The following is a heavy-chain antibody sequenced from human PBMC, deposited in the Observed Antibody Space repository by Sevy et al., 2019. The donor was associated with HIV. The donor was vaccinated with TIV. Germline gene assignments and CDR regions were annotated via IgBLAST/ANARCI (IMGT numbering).Heavy chain of an antibody. D-gene: IGHD5-12*01. CDR3: SREVGGYNWRPDYFDS. CDR2: IKQDESEK. CDR1: GFTFTNYW. J-gene: IGHJ4*02. Sequence: GGSLRLSCVASGFTFTNYWISWVRQTPGKGLEWVATIKQDESEKYYLDSVKGRFAISRDNGKKSVSLQMNGLSAEDTALYYCSREVGGYNWRPDYFDSWGQGTLVTVSS. V-gene: IGHV3-7*01.